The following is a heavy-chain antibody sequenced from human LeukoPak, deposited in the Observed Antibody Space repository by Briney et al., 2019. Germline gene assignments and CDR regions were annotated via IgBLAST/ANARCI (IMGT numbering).Heavy chain of an antibody. Sequence: GGSLRLSCAASGFTFSSYSMNWVRQAPGRGLEWVSYISSSGSVIVYADSVKGRFTISRDNAKNSLYLQMNSLRVEDTAVYYCARARGYSYGYSDYWGQGTLVTVSS. CDR3: ARARGYSYGYSDY. CDR1: GFTFSSYS. V-gene: IGHV3-48*01. J-gene: IGHJ4*02. D-gene: IGHD5-18*01. CDR2: ISSSGSVI.